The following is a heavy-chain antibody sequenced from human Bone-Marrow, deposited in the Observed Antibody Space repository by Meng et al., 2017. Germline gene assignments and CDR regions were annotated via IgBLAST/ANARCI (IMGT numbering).Heavy chain of an antibody. CDR1: GGSFSGYY. Sequence: QVQLQQWGAGLLKPSETLSLTCAAYGGSFSGYYWSWIRQPPGKGLEWIGEINHSGSTNYNPSLESRVTISVDTSKNQFSLKLSSVTAADTAVYYCARGGYCSGGSCNWGQGTLVTVSS. J-gene: IGHJ4*02. D-gene: IGHD2-15*01. CDR3: ARGGYCSGGSCN. V-gene: IGHV4-34*01. CDR2: INHSGST.